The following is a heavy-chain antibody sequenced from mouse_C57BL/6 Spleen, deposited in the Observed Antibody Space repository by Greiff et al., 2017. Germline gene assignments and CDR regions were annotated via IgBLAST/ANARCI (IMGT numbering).Heavy chain of an antibody. Sequence: VQLVESGAELVRPGASVTLSCKASGYTFTDYEMHWVKQTPVHGLEWIGAIDPETGGTAYNQKFKGKAILTADKSSSTAYMELRSLTSEDSAVYYCTRTHDYDEGAMDYWGQGTSVTVSS. V-gene: IGHV1-15*01. CDR2: IDPETGGT. J-gene: IGHJ4*01. CDR3: TRTHDYDEGAMDY. D-gene: IGHD2-4*01. CDR1: GYTFTDYE.